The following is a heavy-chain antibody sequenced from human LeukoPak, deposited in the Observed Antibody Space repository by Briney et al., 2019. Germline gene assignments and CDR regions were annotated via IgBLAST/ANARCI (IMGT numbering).Heavy chain of an antibody. V-gene: IGHV4-39*07. CDR1: GGSISSSSYY. CDR2: IYYSGST. CDR3: AKGMKAHILTGYRPTEYFQH. Sequence: PSETLSLTCTVSGGSISSSSYYWGWIRQPPGKGLEWIGSIYYSGSTYYNPSLKSRVTISVDTSKNQFSLKLSSVTAADTAVYYCAKGMKAHILTGYRPTEYFQHWGQGTLVTVSS. J-gene: IGHJ1*01. D-gene: IGHD3-9*01.